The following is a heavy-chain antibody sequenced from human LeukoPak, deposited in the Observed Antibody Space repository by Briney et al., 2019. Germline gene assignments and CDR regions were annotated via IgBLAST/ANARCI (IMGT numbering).Heavy chain of an antibody. Sequence: GGSLRLSCAASGFTFSSYGMHWVRQAPGKGLEWVSAISGSGGSTYYADSVKGRFTISRDNSKNTLYLQMNSLRAEDTAVYYCAKDGGYLYVSSEGAFDIWGQGTMVTVSS. CDR1: GFTFSSYG. D-gene: IGHD3-22*01. CDR2: ISGSGGST. CDR3: AKDGGYLYVSSEGAFDI. J-gene: IGHJ3*02. V-gene: IGHV3-23*01.